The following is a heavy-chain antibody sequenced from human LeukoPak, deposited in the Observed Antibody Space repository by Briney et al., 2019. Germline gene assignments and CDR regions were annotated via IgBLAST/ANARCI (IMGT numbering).Heavy chain of an antibody. Sequence: SETLSLTCTVSGGSISSSSYYWGWIRQPPGKGLEWIGSIYYSGSTYYNPSLKGRVTISVDTSKNQFSLKLSSVTAADTAVYYCARADGDYGYYYYGMDVWGQGTTVTVSS. V-gene: IGHV4-39*01. CDR1: GGSISSSSYY. D-gene: IGHD4-17*01. CDR2: IYYSGST. CDR3: ARADGDYGYYYYGMDV. J-gene: IGHJ6*02.